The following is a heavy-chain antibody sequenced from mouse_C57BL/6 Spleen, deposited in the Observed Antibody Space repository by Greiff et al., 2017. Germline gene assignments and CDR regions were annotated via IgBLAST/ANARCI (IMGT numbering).Heavy chain of an antibody. CDR2: IHPNSGST. CDR1: GYTFTSYW. V-gene: IGHV1-64*01. J-gene: IGHJ4*01. D-gene: IGHD3-2*02. CDR3: AGRTQATGAMDY. Sequence: QVQLQQPGAELVKPGASVKLSCKASGYTFTSYWMHWVKQRPGQGLEWIGMIHPNSGSTNYNEKFKSKATLTVDKSSSTAYMQLSSLTSEDSAVYYCAGRTQATGAMDYWGQGTSVTVSS.